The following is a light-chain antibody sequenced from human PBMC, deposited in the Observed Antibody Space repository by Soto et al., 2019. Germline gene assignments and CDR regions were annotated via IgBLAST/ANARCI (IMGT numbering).Light chain of an antibody. CDR2: AAS. J-gene: IGKJ1*01. Sequence: DVQMTQSPYSLSASVGHRVTITCRASQSISSYLNWYQQKPGKAPKLLIYAASSLQSGVPSRFSGSGSGTDFTLTITSLQAEDFATYYCQQSYNTPRTFGQGTKVDIK. CDR3: QQSYNTPRT. CDR1: QSISSY. V-gene: IGKV1-39*01.